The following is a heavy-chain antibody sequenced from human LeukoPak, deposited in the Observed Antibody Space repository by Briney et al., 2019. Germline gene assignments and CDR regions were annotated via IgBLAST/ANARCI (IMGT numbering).Heavy chain of an antibody. CDR1: DFSFSTYW. J-gene: IGHJ4*02. CDR2: INGDGRDT. Sequence: GGSLRLSCAASDFSFSTYWMNWVRQAPGKGLEWVANINGDGRDTYYVGSVRGRFTISRDNADNSLYLQMNSLRGDDTAVYYCARGVSSAIDWWGQGTLVTVSS. CDR3: ARGVSSAIDW. V-gene: IGHV3-7*01. D-gene: IGHD3-22*01.